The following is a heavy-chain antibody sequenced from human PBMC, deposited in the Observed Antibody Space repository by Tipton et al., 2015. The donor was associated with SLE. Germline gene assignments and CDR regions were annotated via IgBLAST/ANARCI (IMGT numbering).Heavy chain of an antibody. D-gene: IGHD6-13*01. V-gene: IGHV4-59*08. J-gene: IGHJ2*01. CDR1: GGSISSHY. Sequence: TLSLTCTVSGGSISSHYWSWIRQPPGKGLEWIGYIYTSGSTNYNPSLKSRVTISVDTSKNQFSLKLSSVTAADTAVYYCARQKGYLSNWYFDLWGRGTLVTVSS. CDR2: IYTSGST. CDR3: ARQKGYLSNWYFDL.